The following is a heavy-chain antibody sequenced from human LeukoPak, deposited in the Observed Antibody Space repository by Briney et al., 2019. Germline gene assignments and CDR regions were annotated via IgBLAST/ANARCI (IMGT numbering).Heavy chain of an antibody. V-gene: IGHV1-69*04. Sequence: SVKVSCKASGGTFSSYAISWVRPAPGQGLEWMGRIIPILGIANYAQKFQGRVTITADKSTSTAYMELSSLRSEDTAVYYCARDNAAGSGFRLIDYWGQGTLVTVSS. D-gene: IGHD3-10*01. CDR2: IIPILGIA. CDR1: GGTFSSYA. J-gene: IGHJ4*02. CDR3: ARDNAAGSGFRLIDY.